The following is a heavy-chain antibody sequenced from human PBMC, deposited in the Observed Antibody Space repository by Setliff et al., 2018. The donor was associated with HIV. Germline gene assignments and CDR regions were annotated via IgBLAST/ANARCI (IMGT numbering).Heavy chain of an antibody. D-gene: IGHD3-22*01. CDR2: IYYSGST. CDR3: ARRVVITTGSYYFDY. J-gene: IGHJ4*02. V-gene: IGHV4-39*07. Sequence: SETLSLTCTVSGASTSSNTYSWVWIRQPPGKGLEWIGSIYYSGSTYYNPSLKSRVTISVDTSKNQFSLKLSSVTPADTAVYYCARRVVITTGSYYFDYWGQGTLVTVSS. CDR1: GASTSSNTYS.